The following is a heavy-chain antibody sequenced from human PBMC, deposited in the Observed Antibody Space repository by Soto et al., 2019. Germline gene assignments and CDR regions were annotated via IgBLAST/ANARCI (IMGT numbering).Heavy chain of an antibody. J-gene: IGHJ2*01. CDR3: ARERGGYDILTGYLNWYFDL. CDR2: IYTSGST. CDR1: GGSISSYY. Sequence: KTSETLSLTCTVSGGSISSYYWSWIRQPAGKGLEWIGRIYTSGSTNYNPSLKSRVTMSVDTSKNQFSLKLSSVTAADTAVYYCARERGGYDILTGYLNWYFDLWGRGTLVTVSS. D-gene: IGHD3-9*01. V-gene: IGHV4-4*07.